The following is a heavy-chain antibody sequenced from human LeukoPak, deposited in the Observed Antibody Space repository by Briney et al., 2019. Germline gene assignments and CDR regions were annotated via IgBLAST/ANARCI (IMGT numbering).Heavy chain of an antibody. CDR2: IIPIFGTA. CDR1: GGTFSSYA. V-gene: IGHV1-69*05. J-gene: IGHJ4*02. CDR3: AHSDDYSNTIDY. D-gene: IGHD4-11*01. Sequence: ASVKVSCKASGGTFSSYAISWVRQAPGQGREWMGGIIPIFGTANYAQKFQGRVTITTDESTSTAYMELSSLRSEDTAVYYCAHSDDYSNTIDYWGQGTLVTVSS.